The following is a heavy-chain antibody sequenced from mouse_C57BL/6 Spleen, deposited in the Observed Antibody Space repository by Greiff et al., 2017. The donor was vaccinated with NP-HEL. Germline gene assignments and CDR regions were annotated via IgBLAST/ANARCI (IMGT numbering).Heavy chain of an antibody. D-gene: IGHD3-2*02. CDR1: GFTFSDYY. CDR2: INYDGSST. J-gene: IGHJ4*01. CDR3: ARDRGSGYVGYYAMDY. V-gene: IGHV5-16*01. Sequence: EVNVVESEGGLVQPGSSMKLSCTASGFTFSDYYMAWVRQVPEKGLEWVANINYDGSSTYYLDSLKSRFIISRDNAKNILYLQMSSLKAEDTATYYGARDRGSGYVGYYAMDYWGQGTSVTVSS.